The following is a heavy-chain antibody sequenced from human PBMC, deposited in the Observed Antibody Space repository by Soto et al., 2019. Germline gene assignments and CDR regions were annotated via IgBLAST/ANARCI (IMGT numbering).Heavy chain of an antibody. CDR1: GGSISSSNYY. J-gene: IGHJ3*02. Sequence: PSETLSLTCTVSGGSISSSNYYWGWIRQPPGKGLEWIGSIYYSGSTSYNSSLKSRVTISVDTSKNQLSLRLSSVTAADTAVYYCASPTLGAFDIWGQGTMVTVS. D-gene: IGHD3-16*01. CDR3: ASPTLGAFDI. V-gene: IGHV4-39*01. CDR2: IYYSGST.